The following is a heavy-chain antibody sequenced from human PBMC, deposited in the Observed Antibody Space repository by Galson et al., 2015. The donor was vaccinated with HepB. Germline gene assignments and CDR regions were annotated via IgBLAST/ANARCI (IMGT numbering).Heavy chain of an antibody. J-gene: IGHJ6*02. Sequence: SLRLSCAASGFTFSSYGMHWVRQAPGKGLEWVAVIWYDGSNKYYADSVKGRFTISRDNSKNTLYLQMNSLRAEDTAVYYCARDLDSTPLYGMDVWGQGTTVTVSS. V-gene: IGHV3-33*08. CDR1: GFTFSSYG. D-gene: IGHD3-22*01. CDR3: ARDLDSTPLYGMDV. CDR2: IWYDGSNK.